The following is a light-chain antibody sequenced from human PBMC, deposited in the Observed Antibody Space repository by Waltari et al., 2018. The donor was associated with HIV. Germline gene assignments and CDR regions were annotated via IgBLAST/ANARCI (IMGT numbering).Light chain of an antibody. V-gene: IGKV4-1*01. Sequence: DIVMTQSPDSLAVSLGERATINCKSGRSLLDSSNNKNYLAWYQQKPGQPPKLLVYWASTRESVVPDRFSGSGSGTYFTLTITSLQAEDVAVYYCQQYYSTPYSFGQGTKLEIK. CDR3: QQYYSTPYS. J-gene: IGKJ2*03. CDR2: WAS. CDR1: RSLLDSSNNKNY.